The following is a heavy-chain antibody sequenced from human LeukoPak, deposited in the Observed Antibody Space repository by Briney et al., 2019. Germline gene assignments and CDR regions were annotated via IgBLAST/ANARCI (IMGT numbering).Heavy chain of an antibody. V-gene: IGHV1-18*01. CDR1: GYTFTSYG. CDR3: ARDGSGSYMXNWFDP. CDR2: ISAYNGNT. Sequence: ASVKVSCKASGYTFTSYGISWVRQAPGQGLEWMGWISAYNGNTNYAQKLQGRVTMTTDTSTSTAYMELRSLRSDDTAVYYCARDGSGSYMXNWFDPWGQGTLVTVSS. D-gene: IGHD3-10*01. J-gene: IGHJ5*02.